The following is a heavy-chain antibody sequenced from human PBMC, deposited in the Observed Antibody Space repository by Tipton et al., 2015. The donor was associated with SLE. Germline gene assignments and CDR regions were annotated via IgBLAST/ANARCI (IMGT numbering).Heavy chain of an antibody. CDR2: IYYSGST. CDR1: GGSIGSSTYY. Sequence: GLVKPSGTLSLTCTVSGGSIGSSTYYWGWIRQPPGKGLEWIGSIYYSGSTYYRPSLKSRVTISVDTSKNQFSLKLNPLTAAETAVYYCARGGMQLWNWFDPWGQGTLVTVSS. CDR3: ARGGMQLWNWFDP. J-gene: IGHJ5*02. V-gene: IGHV4-39*07. D-gene: IGHD5-18*01.